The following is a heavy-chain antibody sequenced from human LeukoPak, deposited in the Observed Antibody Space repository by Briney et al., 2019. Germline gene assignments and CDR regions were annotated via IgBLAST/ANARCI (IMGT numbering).Heavy chain of an antibody. CDR1: GGSISSSTYY. CDR2: IYYSGST. J-gene: IGHJ3*02. CDR3: ARLPAATDI. Sequence: DPSETLSLTCTVSGGSISSSTYYWGWIRQPPGKGLEWIASIYYSGSTYYNPSLKSRVTISVDTSKNQFSLKVSSVTAADTAVYYCARLPAATDIWGQGTMVTVSS. V-gene: IGHV4-39*01.